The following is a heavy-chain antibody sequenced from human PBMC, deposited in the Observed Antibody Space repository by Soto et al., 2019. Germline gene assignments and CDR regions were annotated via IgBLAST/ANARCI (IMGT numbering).Heavy chain of an antibody. CDR1: GFTFSSYA. CDR3: AKVTKYSSSWYGFDY. CDR2: ISGSGGST. D-gene: IGHD6-13*01. V-gene: IGHV3-23*01. Sequence: PGGSLRLSCAASGFTFSSYAMSWVRQAPGKGLEWVSAISGSGGSTYYADSVKGRFTISRDNSKNTLYLQMNSLRAEDTAVYYCAKVTKYSSSWYGFDYWGQGTLVTVSS. J-gene: IGHJ4*02.